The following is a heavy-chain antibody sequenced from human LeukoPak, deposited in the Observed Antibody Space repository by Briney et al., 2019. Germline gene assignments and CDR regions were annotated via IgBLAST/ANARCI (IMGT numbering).Heavy chain of an antibody. J-gene: IGHJ4*02. CDR2: IYSGGST. Sequence: GGSLRLSCAASGFTVSSNYMSWVRQAPGKGLEWVSVIYSGGSTYYADSVKGRFTISRDNSKNMVYLQMNSLRAEDTAVYYCARDRSSSWTPFLWKWGQGTLVTVSP. V-gene: IGHV3-66*01. CDR1: GFTVSSNY. D-gene: IGHD6-13*01. CDR3: ARDRSSSWTPFLWK.